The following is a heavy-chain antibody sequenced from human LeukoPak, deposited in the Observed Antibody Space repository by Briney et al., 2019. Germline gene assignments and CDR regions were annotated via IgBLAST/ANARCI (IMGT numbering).Heavy chain of an antibody. J-gene: IGHJ3*02. D-gene: IGHD4-23*01. CDR1: GGSISSYY. CDR3: ARALRLWGGNSGIAFDI. V-gene: IGHV4-59*01. Sequence: PTETLSLTCTVSGGSISSYYWSWIRQPPGKGLEWIGYIYNSGSTNYNHSLKSRVTISEDMSNNQFSLKLSSVTAADTTVYYCARALRLWGGNSGIAFDIWGQGTMVTVSS. CDR2: IYNSGST.